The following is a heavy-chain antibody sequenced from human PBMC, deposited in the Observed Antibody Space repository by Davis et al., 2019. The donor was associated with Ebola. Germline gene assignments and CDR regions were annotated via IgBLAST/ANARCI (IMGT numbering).Heavy chain of an antibody. CDR3: AKQLYNRPSADWFDP. V-gene: IGHV4-30-4*01. CDR1: GGSISSGDYY. Sequence: MPSETLSLTCTVSGGSISSGDYYWSWNRQSPGQGLEWIGYIYYSGSTYYNPSLKSRVTIAVDTSKNQFSLTLSSVAAADTAVYYLAKQLYNRPSADWFDPWGQGTLVIVSS. CDR2: IYYSGST. D-gene: IGHD3-10*01. J-gene: IGHJ5*02.